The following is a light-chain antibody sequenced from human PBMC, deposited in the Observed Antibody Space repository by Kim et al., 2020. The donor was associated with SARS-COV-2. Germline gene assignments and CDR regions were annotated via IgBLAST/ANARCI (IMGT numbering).Light chain of an antibody. V-gene: IGLV1-40*01. CDR3: QSYDSSLSRV. Sequence: QSVLTQPPSVSGAPGQRVNISCTGSSSNIGAGYDVHWYQQLPGTAPKLLIYRNSNRPSGVPDRFSGSKSGTSASLAITGLQAEDEADYYCQSYDSSLSRVFGTGTKVTVL. CDR2: RNS. CDR1: SSNIGAGYD. J-gene: IGLJ1*01.